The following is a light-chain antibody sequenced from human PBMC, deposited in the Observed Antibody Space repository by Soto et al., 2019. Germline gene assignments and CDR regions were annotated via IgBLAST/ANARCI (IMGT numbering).Light chain of an antibody. V-gene: IGKV3-20*01. Sequence: EIELTQSPGTLSLSPGERATLSCRASQSVSSSYLAWYQQKPGQAPRLLIYDASSRATGIPDRFSGSGSGTDFTLTISRLQPEDFAVYYCQQYASSPLTFGGGTTVELK. J-gene: IGKJ4*01. CDR2: DAS. CDR1: QSVSSSY. CDR3: QQYASSPLT.